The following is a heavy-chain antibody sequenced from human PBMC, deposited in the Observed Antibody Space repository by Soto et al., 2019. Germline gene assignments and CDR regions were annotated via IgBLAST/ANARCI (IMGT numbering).Heavy chain of an antibody. V-gene: IGHV3-23*01. Sequence: EVQLMESGGGLVQPGGSLRLSCAGSGFTLSMSAVSWVRQAPGKGLEWVSYISDSGDRTYYADSVKGRFTISRDNAKNSMYLQMNSLRAEDTAVYYCARRSSGRLTTAWAPLDWWGQGTLVTVSS. D-gene: IGHD2-15*01. J-gene: IGHJ4*02. CDR2: ISDSGDRT. CDR1: GFTLSMSA. CDR3: ARRSSGRLTTAWAPLDW.